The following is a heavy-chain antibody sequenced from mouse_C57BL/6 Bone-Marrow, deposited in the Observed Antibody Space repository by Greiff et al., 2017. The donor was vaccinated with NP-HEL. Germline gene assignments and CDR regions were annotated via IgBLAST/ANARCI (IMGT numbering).Heavy chain of an antibody. CDR3: ARDYDDYWYFDV. V-gene: IGHV12-3*01. CDR2: ITHSGET. CDR1: GFPITSGYF. Sequence: VQVVESGPGLVKPSQSLFLTCSISGFPITSGYFWFLIRQPPGKPLELVGYITHSGETYYNPSFQSPITITRETSKNQFFLQMNTVTSEDTAMYYCARDYDDYWYFDVGDTGKAITVTA. J-gene: IGHJ1*03. D-gene: IGHD2-3*01.